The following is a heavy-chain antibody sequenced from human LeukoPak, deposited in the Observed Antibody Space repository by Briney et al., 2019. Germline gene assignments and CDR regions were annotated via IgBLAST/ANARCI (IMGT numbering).Heavy chain of an antibody. D-gene: IGHD1-1*01. CDR1: GGPISSGSYY. CDR3: ATTTRQLAKTWFDP. CDR2: VYYSGYT. Sequence: SETLSLTCTVSGGPISSGSYYWGWIRQPPGRGLEWIGSVYYSGYTYHNPSLKSRVTISVDTSKNQFSLRLRSVTAADTAVYYCATTTRQLAKTWFDPWGQGTLVTVSS. V-gene: IGHV4-39*07. J-gene: IGHJ5*02.